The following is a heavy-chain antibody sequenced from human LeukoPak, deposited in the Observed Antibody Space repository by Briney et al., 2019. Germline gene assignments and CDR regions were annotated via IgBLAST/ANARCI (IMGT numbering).Heavy chain of an antibody. Sequence: GGSLRLSCAASGFTFSSNWMHWICQVPGEGLVWVARINPDGSDTSYADSVKGRFTTSRDNAKNTLYLQMNSLRVEDTALYYCTRDTFGARDYWGQGTLVTVSS. CDR1: GFTFSSNW. D-gene: IGHD3-10*01. V-gene: IGHV3-74*01. J-gene: IGHJ4*02. CDR3: TRDTFGARDY. CDR2: INPDGSDT.